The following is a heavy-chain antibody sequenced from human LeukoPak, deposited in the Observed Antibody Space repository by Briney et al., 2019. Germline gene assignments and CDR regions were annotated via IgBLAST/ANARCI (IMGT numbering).Heavy chain of an antibody. CDR1: GGSISNDNYY. V-gene: IGHV4-61*09. CDR2: IFSSGST. Sequence: SETLSLTCTVSGGSISNDNYYWGWLRQPAGKGLEWIGHIFSSGSTNYNPSLKSRVTTSLDTSKNQFSLKLSSVTAADTAVYYRARGVPMSYWGQGTLVTVSS. CDR3: ARGVPMSY. J-gene: IGHJ4*02. D-gene: IGHD1-1*01.